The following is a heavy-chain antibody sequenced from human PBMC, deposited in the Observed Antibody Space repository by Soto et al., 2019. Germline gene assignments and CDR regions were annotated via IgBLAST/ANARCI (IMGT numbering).Heavy chain of an antibody. D-gene: IGHD2-2*01. CDR3: ARGGCSRTSCRDPYYYGMDV. CDR1: GYSISTGYY. J-gene: IGHJ6*02. CDR2: FSHSGST. V-gene: IGHV4-38-2*01. Sequence: SETLSLTCAVSGYSISTGYYWGCIRQPPGKGLEWIGIFSHSGSTYYNPSLKSRVTISVDTSKNQFSLKLRSVTVADTAVYYCARGGCSRTSCRDPYYYGMDVWGQGTTVTVSS.